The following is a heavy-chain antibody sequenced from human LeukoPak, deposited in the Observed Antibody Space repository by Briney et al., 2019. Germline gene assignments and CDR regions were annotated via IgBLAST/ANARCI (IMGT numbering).Heavy chain of an antibody. D-gene: IGHD1-1*01. CDR1: GFTASSNH. CDR2: IYSGGST. J-gene: IGHJ4*02. V-gene: IGHV3-53*01. Sequence: GGSLRLSCAASGFTASSNHMSWVRQAPGKGLEWVSVIYSGGSTDYADSVKGRFTISRDILKNTLYLQMNSLRAQETAVYCCARGPAGYNWGQGTLVTVSS. CDR3: ARGPAGYN.